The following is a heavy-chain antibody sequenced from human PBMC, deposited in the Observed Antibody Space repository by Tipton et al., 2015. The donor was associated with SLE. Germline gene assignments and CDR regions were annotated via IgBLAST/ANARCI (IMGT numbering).Heavy chain of an antibody. CDR2: IKQDGSEK. D-gene: IGHD2-21*01. V-gene: IGHV3-7*03. CDR1: GFTFSSYA. Sequence: SLRLSCTASGFTFSSYAMSWVRQAPGKGLEWVANIKQDGSEKYYVDSVKGRFTISRDNAKNSLYLQMNSLRAEDTAVHYCARAKWGLNGRTRYFDLWGRGTLVTVSS. CDR3: ARAKWGLNGRTRYFDL. J-gene: IGHJ2*01.